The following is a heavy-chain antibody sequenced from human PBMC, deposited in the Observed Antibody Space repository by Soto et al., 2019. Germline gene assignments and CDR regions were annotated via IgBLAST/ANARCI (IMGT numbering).Heavy chain of an antibody. CDR2: IIPFFVTA. Sequence: QVQLVQSGAEVKKPGSSVKVSCKASGGTFSNYAITWVRQAPGQGLEWMGGIIPFFVTANYAQKFQGRVTITASETASTAYMELSSLTSEDTAVYFCARETAVVTAAIRGGYYYGMDVWGQGTTVTVSS. CDR3: ARETAVVTAAIRGGYYYGMDV. CDR1: GGTFSNYA. D-gene: IGHD2-2*01. V-gene: IGHV1-69*12. J-gene: IGHJ6*02.